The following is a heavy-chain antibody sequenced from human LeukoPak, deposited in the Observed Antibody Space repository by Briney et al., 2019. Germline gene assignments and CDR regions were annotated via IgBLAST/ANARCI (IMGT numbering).Heavy chain of an antibody. V-gene: IGHV3-7*01. Sequence: GGSLRLSCAASGFDFSSYWMSWVRQAPGKGLEWVANIKQDGSEKDYVDSVKGRFTTSRDNAKNSLYLQMNSLRAEDTAVYYCARGGARYYYIDVWGKGTTVTVSS. CDR2: IKQDGSEK. CDR3: ARGGARYYYIDV. D-gene: IGHD3-10*01. J-gene: IGHJ6*03. CDR1: GFDFSSYW.